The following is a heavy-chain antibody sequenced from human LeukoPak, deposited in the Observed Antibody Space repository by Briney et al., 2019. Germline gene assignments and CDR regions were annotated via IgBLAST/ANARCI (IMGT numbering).Heavy chain of an antibody. J-gene: IGHJ4*02. V-gene: IGHV3-66*04. CDR2: IYNDGTT. CDR1: GFTVSTNY. D-gene: IGHD6-19*01. Sequence: GGSLRLSCAASGFTVSTNYVTWVRQAPGKGLEWVSVIYNDGTTYYSDSVKGRFTISRDSFRNTLYLQMRTLRAEDTALYYCAIRIEVTGTDHWYFEYWGQGTRVTVSS. CDR3: AIRIEVTGTDHWYFEY.